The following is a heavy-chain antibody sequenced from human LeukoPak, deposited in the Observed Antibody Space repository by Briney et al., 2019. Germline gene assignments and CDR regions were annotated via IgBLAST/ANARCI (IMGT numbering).Heavy chain of an antibody. Sequence: GGSLRLSCVASGFTLDDYALHWVRQAPGKGLEWISLISGDGDNTYYANSVKSRFTISRDKSKNSLYLQMSSLRAEDTALYYCAKGVRSGTYYNCFDPWGQGTLVTVSS. CDR3: AKGVRSGTYYNCFDP. D-gene: IGHD1-26*01. J-gene: IGHJ5*02. V-gene: IGHV3-43*02. CDR1: GFTLDDYA. CDR2: ISGDGDNT.